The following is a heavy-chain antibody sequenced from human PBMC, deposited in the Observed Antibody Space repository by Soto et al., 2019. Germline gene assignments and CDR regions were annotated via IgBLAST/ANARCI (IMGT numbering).Heavy chain of an antibody. V-gene: IGHV1-8*01. CDR2: VNPNSGDT. CDR3: VRDPFVIVSSGHPVDV. Sequence: QVQLVQSGAEVKKPGASVKVSCKASGYTFTSYDMNWVRQAPGQGLEWMGWVNPNSGDTAYAQKFQGRVTMTRNTSISTAYMELSSLRSEDTAVYYCVRDPFVIVSSGHPVDVWGKGTAVTVSS. D-gene: IGHD3-22*01. J-gene: IGHJ6*04. CDR1: GYTFTSYD.